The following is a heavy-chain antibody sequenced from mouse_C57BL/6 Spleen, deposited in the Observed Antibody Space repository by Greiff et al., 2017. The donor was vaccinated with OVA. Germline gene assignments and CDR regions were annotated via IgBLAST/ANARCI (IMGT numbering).Heavy chain of an antibody. J-gene: IGHJ3*01. Sequence: VQLQQSGAELVRPGASVKLSCKASGYTFTDYYINWVKQRPGQGLEWIARIYPGSGNTYYNEKFKGKATLTAEKSSSTAYMQLSSLTSEDSAVYFCAQEAYDSSGPAWFAYWGQGTLVTVSA. CDR1: GYTFTDYY. V-gene: IGHV1-76*01. D-gene: IGHD3-2*02. CDR2: IYPGSGNT. CDR3: AQEAYDSSGPAWFAY.